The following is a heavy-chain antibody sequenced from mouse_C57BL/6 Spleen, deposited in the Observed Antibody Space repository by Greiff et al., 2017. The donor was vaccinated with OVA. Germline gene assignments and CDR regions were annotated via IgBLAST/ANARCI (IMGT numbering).Heavy chain of an antibody. V-gene: IGHV1-7*01. CDR3: ERDGDGAMDY. CDR1: GYTFTSYW. D-gene: IGHD1-2*01. CDR2: INPSSGYT. Sequence: QVQLQQSGAELANPGASVTLSCKASGYTFTSYWMNWVKQRPGQGLEWIGSINPSSGYTKYNQKFKGKATLTADQSSSTAYMLLSSLTYEDSAVYYWERDGDGAMDYWGQGTSVTVSS. J-gene: IGHJ4*01.